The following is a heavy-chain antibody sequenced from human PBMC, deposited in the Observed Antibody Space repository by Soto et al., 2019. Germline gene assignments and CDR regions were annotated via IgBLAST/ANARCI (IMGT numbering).Heavy chain of an antibody. V-gene: IGHV3-30*03. J-gene: IGHJ4*02. D-gene: IGHD2-15*01. CDR2: ISNAGSNK. Sequence: QVQLVESGGGEVQPGRSLRLSCAASGFPFSSYGMHWVRQAPGKGLEWVAHISNAGSNKHYTDSVKGRFTNSRDNSKNMLYLQMSGVRAEDTAVYYCAGGQYSFDYCGQGTRVSVSS. CDR1: GFPFSSYG. CDR3: AGGQYSFDY.